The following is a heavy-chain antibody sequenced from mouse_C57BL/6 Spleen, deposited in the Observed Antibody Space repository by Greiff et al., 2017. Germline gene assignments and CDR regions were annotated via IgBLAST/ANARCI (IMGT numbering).Heavy chain of an antibody. V-gene: IGHV3-6*01. CDR3: ARNLYYYGSHYAMDY. CDR1: GYSITSGYY. D-gene: IGHD1-1*01. Sequence: EVQLVESGPGLVKPSQSLSLTCSVTGYSITSGYYWNWIRQFPGNKLEWMGYISYDGSNNYNPSLKNRISITRDTSKNQFFLKLNSVTTEDTATYYCARNLYYYGSHYAMDYWGQGTSVTVSS. J-gene: IGHJ4*01. CDR2: ISYDGSN.